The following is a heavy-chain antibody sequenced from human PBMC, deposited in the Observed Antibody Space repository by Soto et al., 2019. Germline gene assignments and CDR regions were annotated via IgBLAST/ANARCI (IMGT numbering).Heavy chain of an antibody. J-gene: IGHJ6*02. CDR2: INPNSGGT. Sequence: GASVKVSCKASGYTFTGYYMHWVRQAPGQGLEWMGWINPNSGGTNYAQKFQGWVTMTRDTSISTAYMELSRLGSDDTAVYYCARGKNWYQGMDVWGQGTTVTVSS. CDR3: ARGKNWYQGMDV. V-gene: IGHV1-2*04. CDR1: GYTFTGYY. D-gene: IGHD2-2*01.